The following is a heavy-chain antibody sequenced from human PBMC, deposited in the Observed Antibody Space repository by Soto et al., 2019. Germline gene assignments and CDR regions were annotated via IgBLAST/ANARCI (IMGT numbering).Heavy chain of an antibody. CDR2: ISYDGSNK. CDR1: GFTFSSYA. Sequence: GALRLSCAASGFTFSSYAMHWVRQAPGKGLEWVAVISYDGSNKYYADSVKGRFTISRDNSKNTLYLQMNSLRAEDTAVYYCARGSGGDDYYYGMDVWGQGTTVTVSS. CDR3: ARGSGGDDYYYGMDV. J-gene: IGHJ6*02. D-gene: IGHD2-21*02. V-gene: IGHV3-30-3*01.